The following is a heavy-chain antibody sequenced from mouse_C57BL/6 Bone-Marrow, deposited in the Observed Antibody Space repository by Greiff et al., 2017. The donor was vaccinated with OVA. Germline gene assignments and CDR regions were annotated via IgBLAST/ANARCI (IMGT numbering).Heavy chain of an antibody. Sequence: QVQLQQSGPGLVQPSQSLSITCTVSGFSLTSYGVHWVRQSPGKGLEWLGVIWRGGSTDYNAAFISRLSISKDNSKSQVFFKMNSLQADDTAIYYCARKRGLYWYFDVWGTGTTVTVSS. D-gene: IGHD2-13*01. CDR2: IWRGGST. V-gene: IGHV2-2*01. J-gene: IGHJ1*03. CDR1: GFSLTSYG. CDR3: ARKRGLYWYFDV.